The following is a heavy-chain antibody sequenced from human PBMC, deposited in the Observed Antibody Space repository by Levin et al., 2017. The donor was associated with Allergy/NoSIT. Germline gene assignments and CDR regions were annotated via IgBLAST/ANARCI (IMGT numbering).Heavy chain of an antibody. D-gene: IGHD7-27*01. CDR1: GGSISSGGYY. Sequence: SQTLSLTCTVSGGSISSGGYYWSWIRQHPGKGLEWIGYIYYSGSTYYNPSLKSRVTISVDTSKNQFSLKLSSVTAADTAVYYCARDNQGPTGTFDYWGQGTLVTVSS. CDR3: ARDNQGPTGTFDY. V-gene: IGHV4-31*03. CDR2: IYYSGST. J-gene: IGHJ4*02.